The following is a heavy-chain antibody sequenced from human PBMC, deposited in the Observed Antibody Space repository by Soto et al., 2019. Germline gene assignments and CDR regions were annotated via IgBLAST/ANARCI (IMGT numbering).Heavy chain of an antibody. V-gene: IGHV4-39*01. CDR2: IYYSGST. CDR3: ASRSSGWYTDY. CDR1: GGSISSSSYY. Sequence: SETLSLTCTVSGGSISSSSYYWGWIRQPPGKGLEWIGSIYYSGSTYYNPSLKSRVTISVDTSKNQFSLKLSSVTAADTAVYYCASRSSGWYTDYWGQETLVTVSS. D-gene: IGHD6-19*01. J-gene: IGHJ4*02.